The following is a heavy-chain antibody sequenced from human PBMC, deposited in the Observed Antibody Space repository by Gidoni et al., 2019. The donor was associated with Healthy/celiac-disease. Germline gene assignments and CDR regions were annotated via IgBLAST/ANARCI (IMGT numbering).Heavy chain of an antibody. CDR3: ARGRSIVATIPYFDY. D-gene: IGHD5-12*01. V-gene: IGHV4-34*01. J-gene: IGHJ4*02. CDR1: GGSFSGYY. Sequence: QVQLQQWGAGLLKPSETLSLTCAVYGGSFSGYYWSWIRQPPGKGLEWIGEINHSGSTNYNPSLKSRVTISVDTSKNQFSLKLSSVTAADTAVYYCARGRSIVATIPYFDYWGQGTLVTVSS. CDR2: INHSGST.